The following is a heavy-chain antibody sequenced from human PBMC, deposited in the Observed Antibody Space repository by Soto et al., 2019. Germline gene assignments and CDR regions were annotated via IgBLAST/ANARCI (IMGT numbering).Heavy chain of an antibody. CDR3: ARNFGY. CDR2: VHSSGNT. CDR1: GDSVSSGTYY. Sequence: SETLSLTCSVSGDSVSSGTYYWNWLRQSPGKGLEWIGYVHSSGNTDYNPSLKSRVTISLDTSKSQFSLKFTSVSAADTAVYYCARNFGYWGQGTLVTVSS. V-gene: IGHV4-61*01. J-gene: IGHJ4*02.